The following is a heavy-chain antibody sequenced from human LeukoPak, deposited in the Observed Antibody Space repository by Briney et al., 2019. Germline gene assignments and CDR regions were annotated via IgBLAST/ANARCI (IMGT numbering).Heavy chain of an antibody. D-gene: IGHD3-16*02. V-gene: IGHV1-18*01. Sequence: ASVKLSCKASGYSFTTYGITWVRQAPGQGLEWMGWISAYNGDTRYAQHLQGRLTMTTDTSTTTAYIDLRSLRSDDTAVYYCARLHLGELSSGFDYWGQGTLVTVSS. CDR2: ISAYNGDT. CDR3: ARLHLGELSSGFDY. CDR1: GYSFTTYG. J-gene: IGHJ4*02.